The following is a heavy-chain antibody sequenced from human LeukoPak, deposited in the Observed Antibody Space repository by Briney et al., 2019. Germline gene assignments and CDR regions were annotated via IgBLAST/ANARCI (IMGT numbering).Heavy chain of an antibody. D-gene: IGHD3-22*01. Sequence: GGSLRLSCAASGFTFSSYGMHWVRQAPGEGLEWVAVIWYDGSNKYYADSVKGRFTISRDNSKNTLYLQMNSLRAEDTAVYYCARDLRDYYGSSYFDYWGQGTLVTVSS. CDR2: IWYDGSNK. V-gene: IGHV3-33*01. J-gene: IGHJ4*02. CDR3: ARDLRDYYGSSYFDY. CDR1: GFTFSSYG.